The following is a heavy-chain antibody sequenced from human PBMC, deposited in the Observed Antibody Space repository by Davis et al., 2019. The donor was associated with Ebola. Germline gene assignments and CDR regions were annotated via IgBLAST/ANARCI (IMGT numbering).Heavy chain of an antibody. Sequence: GESLKISCKASGYTFTSYGISWVRQAPGQGLEWMGWISAYNGNTNYAQKLQGRVTMTTDTSTSTAYMELRSLGSDDTAVYYCARGGSGYYYVWYFDLWGRGTLVTVSS. CDR1: GYTFTSYG. J-gene: IGHJ2*01. V-gene: IGHV1-18*01. CDR2: ISAYNGNT. D-gene: IGHD3-22*01. CDR3: ARGGSGYYYVWYFDL.